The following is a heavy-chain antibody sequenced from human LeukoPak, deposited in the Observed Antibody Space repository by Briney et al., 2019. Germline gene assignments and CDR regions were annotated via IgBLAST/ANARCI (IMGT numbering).Heavy chain of an antibody. V-gene: IGHV3-30-3*01. CDR2: ISYDGSNK. CDR1: GFTFSSYA. D-gene: IGHD3-10*01. CDR3: ARSPNPMVRGVFHYFDY. Sequence: GRSLRLSCAASGFTFSSYAMHWVRQAPGKGLEWVAVISYDGSNKYYADSVKGRFTISRDNSKNTLYLQMNSLRAEDTAVYYCARSPNPMVRGVFHYFDYWGQGTLVTVSS. J-gene: IGHJ4*02.